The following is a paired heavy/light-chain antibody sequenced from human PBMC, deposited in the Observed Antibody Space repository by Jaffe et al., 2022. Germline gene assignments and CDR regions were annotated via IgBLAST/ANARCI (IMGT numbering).Heavy chain of an antibody. D-gene: IGHD3-22*01. Sequence: VQLQESGPGLVKPSETLSLTCDVFGYSIDSGHMWAWVRQTPGKGLEWIGSIDHRGGINYNPSLKDRVTMSLDKSKNQVFLKVTSVTAADTAMYFCARDYYDDSGYAPEFFQYWGQGTLVSVS. J-gene: IGHJ1*01. CDR2: IDHRGGI. V-gene: IGHV4-38-2*02. CDR1: GYSIDSGHM. CDR3: ARDYYDDSGYAPEFFQY.
Light chain of an antibody. J-gene: IGKJ2*01. CDR1: QSVSTNS. CDR3: QHYGGSPLHT. V-gene: IGKV3-20*01. CDR2: DAS. Sequence: EVVLTQSPGSLSLSPGESVTLSCRASQSVSTNSLGWYQQKPGQAPRLLIYDASNRATGIPDRFSGSGSGTDFTLTISRLEPADFGVYYCQHYGGSPLHTFGQGTKLEI.